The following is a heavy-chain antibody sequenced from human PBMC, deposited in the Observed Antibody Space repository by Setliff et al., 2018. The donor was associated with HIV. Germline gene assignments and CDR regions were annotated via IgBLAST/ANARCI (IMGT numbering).Heavy chain of an antibody. D-gene: IGHD6-6*01. CDR2: INHSGST. V-gene: IGHV4-34*01. Sequence: SETLSLTCAVYGGSFSDYYWSWIRQPPGKGLEWIGEINHSGSTNYNPSLKSRVTIPVDTSKNQFSLKLSSVTAADTAVYYCAGSGRSLAAQTWFDPWGQGTLVTVSS. CDR3: AGSGRSLAAQTWFDP. CDR1: GGSFSDYY. J-gene: IGHJ5*02.